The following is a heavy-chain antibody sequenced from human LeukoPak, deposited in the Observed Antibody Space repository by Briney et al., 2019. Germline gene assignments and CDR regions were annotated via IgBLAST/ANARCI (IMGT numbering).Heavy chain of an antibody. V-gene: IGHV4-31*03. D-gene: IGHD6-13*01. Sequence: SETLSLTCTVSGGSISSGGYYWSWIRQHPGKGLEWIGYIYYSGSTYYNPSLKSRVTISVDTSKNQFSLKLSSVTAADTAVYYCARLTPPGIAAAGILFDYWGQGTLVTVSS. CDR2: IYYSGST. J-gene: IGHJ4*02. CDR1: GGSISSGGYY. CDR3: ARLTPPGIAAAGILFDY.